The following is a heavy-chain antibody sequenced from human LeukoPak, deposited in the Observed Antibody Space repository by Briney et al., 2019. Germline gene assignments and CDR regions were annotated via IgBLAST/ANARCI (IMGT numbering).Heavy chain of an antibody. CDR2: ISAYNGNT. J-gene: IGHJ6*03. CDR3: ARFFWSGYHYYYYMDV. CDR1: GYTFTSYG. D-gene: IGHD3-3*01. V-gene: IGHV1-18*01. Sequence: GASVKVSCKASGYTFTSYGISWVRQAPGQGLEWMGWISAYNGNTNYAQKLQGRVTMTTDTSTSTAYMELRSLRSDDTAVYYCARFFWSGYHYYYYMDVWGKGTTVTVSS.